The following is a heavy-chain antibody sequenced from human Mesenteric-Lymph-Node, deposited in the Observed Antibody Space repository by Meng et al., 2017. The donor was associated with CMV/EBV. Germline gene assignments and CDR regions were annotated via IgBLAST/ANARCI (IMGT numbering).Heavy chain of an antibody. Sequence: GESLKISCAASGFTLSRYAMRWVRQAPGKGLEWVAVISYDGSNKYYADSVKGRFTISRDNSKNTLYLQMNSLRAEDTAVYYCARDNPITIFGVVIPPSYGMDVWAQGTTVTVSS. D-gene: IGHD3-3*01. CDR3: ARDNPITIFGVVIPPSYGMDV. CDR1: GFTLSRYA. CDR2: ISYDGSNK. J-gene: IGHJ6*02. V-gene: IGHV3-30*04.